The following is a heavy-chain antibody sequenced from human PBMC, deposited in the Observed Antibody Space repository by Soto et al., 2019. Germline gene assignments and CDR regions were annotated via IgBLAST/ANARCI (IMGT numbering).Heavy chain of an antibody. Sequence: SETLSLTCTVSGGSISSGGYYWSWIRQHPGKGLEWIGYIYYSGSTYYNPSLKSRVTISVDTSKNQFSLKLSSVTAEDTAVYYCTRARAGVPAAMDYYYYYGMDVWGQGTTVTVSS. CDR2: IYYSGST. CDR3: TRARAGVPAAMDYYYYYGMDV. V-gene: IGHV4-31*03. J-gene: IGHJ6*02. D-gene: IGHD2-2*01. CDR1: GGSISSGGYY.